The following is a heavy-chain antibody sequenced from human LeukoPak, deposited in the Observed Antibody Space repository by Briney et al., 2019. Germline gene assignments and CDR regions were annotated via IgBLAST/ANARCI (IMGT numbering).Heavy chain of an antibody. J-gene: IGHJ3*02. CDR2: ISWSSGII. Sequence: AGGSLRLSCAASGFIFDDHCMHWVRQAPGKGLEWVSGISWSSGIIGYADSVKGRFTISRDNAKNSLDLQMESLRAEDTAVYYCAKDTGSPADAVTMEDNAFHIWGQGTMVTVSS. CDR3: AKDTGSPADAVTMEDNAFHI. V-gene: IGHV3-9*01. CDR1: GFIFDDHC. D-gene: IGHD3-3*01.